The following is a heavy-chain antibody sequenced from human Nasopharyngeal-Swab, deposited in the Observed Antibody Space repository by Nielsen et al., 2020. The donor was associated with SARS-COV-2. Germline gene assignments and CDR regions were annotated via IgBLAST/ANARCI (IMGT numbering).Heavy chain of an antibody. D-gene: IGHD3-22*01. Sequence: GESLKLSCAASGFILSSYEMNWVRHAPVKGLEWVSYIGSFGSTIYSDSVKGRITVSRDNAKNSLYLQMNSLRAEDTAVYYCARGDSSGLPQAVYGMDVWGQGITVSVSS. V-gene: IGHV3-48*03. CDR1: GFILSSYE. CDR3: ARGDSSGLPQAVYGMDV. J-gene: IGHJ6*02. CDR2: IGSFGSTI.